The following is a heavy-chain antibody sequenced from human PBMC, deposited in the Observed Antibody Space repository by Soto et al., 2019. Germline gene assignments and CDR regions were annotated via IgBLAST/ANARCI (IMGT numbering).Heavy chain of an antibody. Sequence: QVQLVQSGAEVREPGASVKVSCKTSGYTFSRYGITWVRQAPGQGLEWMGWINGNTGHTIYAMNLEDRRTISTDTYTSTAHMEWRSLKSDDTAVYYCASERKWEPLPYWGQGTLVTVSS. CDR2: INGNTGHT. J-gene: IGHJ4*02. D-gene: IGHD1-26*01. CDR1: GYTFSRYG. CDR3: ASERKWEPLPY. V-gene: IGHV1-18*01.